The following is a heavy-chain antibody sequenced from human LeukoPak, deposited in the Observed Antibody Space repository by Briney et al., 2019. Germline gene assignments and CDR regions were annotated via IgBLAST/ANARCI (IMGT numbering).Heavy chain of an antibody. D-gene: IGHD6-6*01. CDR2: IYHSGST. V-gene: IGHV4-30-2*01. CDR3: AREYSSSSPFDY. Sequence: SQTLSLTCTVSGGSIGIDDYYWTWIRQPPGKGLEWIGYIYHSGSTYYNPSLKSRVTISVDRSKNQFSLKLSSVTAADTAVYYCAREYSSSSPFDYWGQGTLVTVSS. CDR1: GGSIGIDDYY. J-gene: IGHJ4*02.